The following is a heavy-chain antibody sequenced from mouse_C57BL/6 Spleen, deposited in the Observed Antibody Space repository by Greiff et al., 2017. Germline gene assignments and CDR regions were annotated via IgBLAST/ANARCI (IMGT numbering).Heavy chain of an antibody. V-gene: IGHV1-69*01. Sequence: VQLQQPGAELVMPGASVKLSCKASGYTFTSYWMHWVKQRPGQGLEWIGEIDPSDSYTNYNQKFKGKSTLTVDKSSSTAYMQLSSLTSEDSAVYYGARITTVVSWYFDVWGTGTTVTVSS. CDR3: ARITTVVSWYFDV. D-gene: IGHD1-1*01. CDR2: IDPSDSYT. J-gene: IGHJ1*03. CDR1: GYTFTSYW.